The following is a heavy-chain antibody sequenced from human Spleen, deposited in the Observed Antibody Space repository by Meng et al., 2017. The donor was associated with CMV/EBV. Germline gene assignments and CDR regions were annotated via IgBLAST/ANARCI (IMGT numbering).Heavy chain of an antibody. J-gene: IGHJ4*02. Sequence: YPFPEHYIHWVRQAPGQGLEWMGWINPNSGATNYAQKFQGRVTMTRDTSIGAGYMELSRLRSDDTAVYYCARAIRYYDSRSYYYFDSWGQGTLVTVSS. D-gene: IGHD3-22*01. CDR3: ARAIRYYDSRSYYYFDS. CDR1: YPFPEHY. CDR2: INPNSGAT. V-gene: IGHV1-2*02.